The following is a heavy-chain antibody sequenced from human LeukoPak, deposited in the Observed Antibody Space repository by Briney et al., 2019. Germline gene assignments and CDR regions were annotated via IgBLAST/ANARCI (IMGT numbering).Heavy chain of an antibody. CDR1: GYTFTSYY. J-gene: IGHJ4*02. V-gene: IGHV1-46*01. CDR3: ARATLSDYYFNY. Sequence: ASVKVSCKASGYTFTSYYMHWVRQAPEQGLEWMGIINPSGGSTSYAQKFQGRVTMTRDTSTNTVYMELSSLRSEDTAVYFCARATLSDYYFNYWGQGTLVTVSS. CDR2: INPSGGST.